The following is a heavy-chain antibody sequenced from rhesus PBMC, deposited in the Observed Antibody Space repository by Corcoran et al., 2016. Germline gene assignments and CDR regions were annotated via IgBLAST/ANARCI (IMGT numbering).Heavy chain of an antibody. CDR3: ARALYYYSGTYYYYFDY. D-gene: IGHD3-16*01. V-gene: IGHV4S10*01. Sequence: QVQLQESGPGVVKPSETLSLTCAVSGGSISDSYRWSWIRQPPGKGLEWIGYIYGTITSTNYNPSLKSRVTISKDTSKNQFSLKLTSVTAADTAVYYCARALYYYSGTYYYYFDYWGQGVLVTVSS. CDR2: IYGTITST. J-gene: IGHJ4*01. CDR1: GGSISDSYR.